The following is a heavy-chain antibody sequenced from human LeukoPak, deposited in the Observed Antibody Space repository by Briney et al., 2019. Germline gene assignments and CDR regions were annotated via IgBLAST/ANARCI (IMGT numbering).Heavy chain of an antibody. CDR3: AKDSGTCCWYFDL. V-gene: IGHV3-23*01. J-gene: IGHJ2*01. CDR2: ISHSGDST. CDR1: GFSFSSYA. Sequence: GGSLRLSCAASGFSFSSYAMSWVRQAPGKGLEWVSAISHSGDSTHYADSVMGRFTISRDNSKNTLYLQMNSLRAEDAAVYYCAKDSGTCCWYFDLWGRGTLVTVSS. D-gene: IGHD1-26*01.